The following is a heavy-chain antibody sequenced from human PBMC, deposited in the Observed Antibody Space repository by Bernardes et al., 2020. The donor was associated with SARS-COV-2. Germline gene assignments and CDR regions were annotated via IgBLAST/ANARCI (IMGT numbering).Heavy chain of an antibody. J-gene: IGHJ6*01. V-gene: IGHV1-69*13. CDR2: IIPIFGTA. CDR3: AVSDRKEYDDIFTAVAPLSYHYYGMDV. D-gene: IGHD3-9*01. Sequence: SVKVSCKASGGTFSSYAISWVRQAPGQGLEWMGGIIPIFGTANYAQKFQGRVTITADESTSTAYMELSSLRSEDTAVYYCAVSDRKEYDDIFTAVAPLSYHYYGMDVWGQGTTVTVSS. CDR1: GGTFSSYA.